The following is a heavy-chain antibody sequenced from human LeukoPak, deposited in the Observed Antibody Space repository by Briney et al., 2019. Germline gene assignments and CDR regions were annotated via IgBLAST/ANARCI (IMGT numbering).Heavy chain of an antibody. CDR3: AKDVQWLGTSPFDY. J-gene: IGHJ4*02. CDR1: GFTFNNYG. CDR2: IRYDGTNK. D-gene: IGHD6-19*01. V-gene: IGHV3-30*02. Sequence: PGGSLRLSCAASGFTFNNYGMHWVRQAPGEGLEWVAFIRYDGTNKYYADSVKGRFTISRDNSKNTLYLQMNSLRAEDTALYYCAKDVQWLGTSPFDYWGQGTLATVSS.